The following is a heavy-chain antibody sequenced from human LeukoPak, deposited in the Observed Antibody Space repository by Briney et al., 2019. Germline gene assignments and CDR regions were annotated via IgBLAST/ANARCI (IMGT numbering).Heavy chain of an antibody. CDR1: GFTFSSYS. CDR2: ISSSSSYI. CDR3: ARDHYDILTGYSYFDY. D-gene: IGHD3-9*01. J-gene: IGHJ4*02. V-gene: IGHV3-21*01. Sequence: GGSLRLSCAASGFTFSSYSMNWVRQAPGKGLEWGSSISSSSSYIYYADSVKGRFTISRDNAKNSLYLQMNSLRAEDTAVYYCARDHYDILTGYSYFDYWGQGTLVTVSS.